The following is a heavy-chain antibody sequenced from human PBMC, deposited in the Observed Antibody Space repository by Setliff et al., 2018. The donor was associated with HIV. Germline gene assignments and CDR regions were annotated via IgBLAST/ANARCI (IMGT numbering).Heavy chain of an antibody. D-gene: IGHD2-15*01. V-gene: IGHV4-59*08. J-gene: IGHJ5*02. Sequence: SETLSLTCSVSGDPLSIYYWSWIRQPPGKGLEWIGTMHHSGSTYYNPSLKSRVAIFIDTSKNQFSLRLSSVTAADTAVYYCARGQYCGGGSCYSPSYNWFDPWGQGTLVTVSS. CDR1: GDPLSIYY. CDR2: MHHSGST. CDR3: ARGQYCGGGSCYSPSYNWFDP.